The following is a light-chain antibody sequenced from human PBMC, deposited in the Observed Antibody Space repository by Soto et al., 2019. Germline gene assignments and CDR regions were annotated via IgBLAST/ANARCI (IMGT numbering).Light chain of an antibody. CDR2: EVS. V-gene: IGKV2-30*02. CDR1: QSLIHSDGNTY. J-gene: IGKJ1*01. Sequence: DVVMTQSPLSLPVTLGQPASISCRSSQSLIHSDGNTYLNWFQQRPGQSPRRLIYEVSDRDSGVPERFSGSGSGTDFTLKISRVEAEDVGVYYCMQGTHWPWTFGQGTEVEL. CDR3: MQGTHWPWT.